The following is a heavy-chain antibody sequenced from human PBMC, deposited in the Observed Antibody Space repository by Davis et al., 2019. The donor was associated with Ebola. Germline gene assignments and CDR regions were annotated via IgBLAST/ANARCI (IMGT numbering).Heavy chain of an antibody. CDR2: TYYNSKWYN. V-gene: IGHV6-1*01. CDR3: ARGWLRSGFDY. CDR1: GDSVSSGG. D-gene: IGHD5-12*01. Sequence: HSQTLSLTCAISGDSVSSGGWNWIRQSPSRGLEWLGRTYYNSKWYNDYAVSVKSRTTINPDTSKNQFSLQLNSVTPEDTAVYYCARGWLRSGFDYWGQGAPVTVSS. J-gene: IGHJ4*02.